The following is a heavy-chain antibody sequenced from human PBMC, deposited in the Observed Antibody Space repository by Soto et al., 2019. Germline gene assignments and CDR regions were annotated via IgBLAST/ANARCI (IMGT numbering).Heavy chain of an antibody. V-gene: IGHV1-69*06. D-gene: IGHD6-6*01. CDR3: ASHRTQVAPIVLPPFCYYGLDV. J-gene: IGHJ6*02. Sequence: AVEVSCTTSIGTGSTYVISCVRQAPGQGLEWMGGVMPTFGTTKNAQDFQGRVTVTADKSTSTAYMELSSLRSDDTAVYYCASHRTQVAPIVLPPFCYYGLDVWGQGTPVTVSS. CDR1: IGTGSTYV. CDR2: VMPTFGTT.